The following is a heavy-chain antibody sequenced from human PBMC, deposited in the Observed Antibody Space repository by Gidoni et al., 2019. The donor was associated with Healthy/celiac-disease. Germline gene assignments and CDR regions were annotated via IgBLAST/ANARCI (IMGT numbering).Heavy chain of an antibody. V-gene: IGHV4-30-2*01. Sequence: QLQLQESGSGLVKPSQTLSLTCAVSGGSISSGGYSWSWIRQPPGKGLEWIGYIYHSGRTYYNPSLKSRVTIAVDRSKNQFSLKLSSVTAADTAVYYCARGGRGGFWSGYYTFAKLPKGRGNWFDPWGQGTLVTVSS. J-gene: IGHJ5*02. D-gene: IGHD3-3*01. CDR1: GGSISSGGYS. CDR2: IYHSGRT. CDR3: ARGGRGGFWSGYYTFAKLPKGRGNWFDP.